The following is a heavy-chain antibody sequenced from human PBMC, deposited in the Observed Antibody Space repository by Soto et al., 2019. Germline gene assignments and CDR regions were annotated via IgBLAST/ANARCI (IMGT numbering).Heavy chain of an antibody. CDR1: GGTFSSYG. CDR3: AKDVRKDYDTGGYFFDF. J-gene: IGHJ4*02. CDR2: IIIMFGTT. D-gene: IGHD3-22*01. V-gene: IGHV1-69*13. Sequence: SVKVSCKASGGTFSSYGISWVRQAPGQGLEWMGAIIIMFGTTNYAQKFQGRVTITADESTSTVYMELSSLRSEDTAVYYCAKDVRKDYDTGGYFFDFWGQGTQVTDSS.